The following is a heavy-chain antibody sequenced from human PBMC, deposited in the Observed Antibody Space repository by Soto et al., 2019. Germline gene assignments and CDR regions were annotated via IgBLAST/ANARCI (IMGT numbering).Heavy chain of an antibody. D-gene: IGHD5-12*01. CDR2: ISWNSENK. CDR3: AKGTESSGHEYPFDS. V-gene: IGHV3-9*01. Sequence: GGSLRLSCVASGFTFDDYAMHWVRQVPGKSLEWVSGISWNSENKGYADALKRRLTISRDNAKNSVYLHIYSLRGEDTAFYYCAKGTESSGHEYPFDSWGQGTLVTVTS. J-gene: IGHJ4*02. CDR1: GFTFDDYA.